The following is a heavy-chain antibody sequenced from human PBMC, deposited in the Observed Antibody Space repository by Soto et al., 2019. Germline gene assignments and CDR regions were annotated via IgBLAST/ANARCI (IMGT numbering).Heavy chain of an antibody. CDR2: ISGSGGST. J-gene: IGHJ3*02. D-gene: IGHD3-10*01. CDR1: GCTFSSYA. V-gene: IGHV3-23*01. Sequence: PGGSLRLSCAASGCTFSSYAMSWVRQAPGKGLEWVSAISGSGGSTYYADSVKGRFTISRDNSKNTLYLQMNSLRAEDTAVYYCAKDGSGSYYTHAFDIWGQGTMVTVSS. CDR3: AKDGSGSYYTHAFDI.